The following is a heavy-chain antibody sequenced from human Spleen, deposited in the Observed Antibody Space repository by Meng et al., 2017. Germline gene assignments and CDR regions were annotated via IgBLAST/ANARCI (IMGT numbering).Heavy chain of an antibody. Sequence: GGSLRLSCAASGFTFSSYEMNWVRQAPGKGLEWVSYISSSGSTIYYADSVKGRFTISRDNAKNSLYLQMNSLRAEDTAVYYCARDRSVLRYFDWLPQTDAFDIWGQGTRVTGSS. CDR3: ARDRSVLRYFDWLPQTDAFDI. J-gene: IGHJ3*02. V-gene: IGHV3-48*03. CDR1: GFTFSSYE. D-gene: IGHD3-9*01. CDR2: ISSSGSTI.